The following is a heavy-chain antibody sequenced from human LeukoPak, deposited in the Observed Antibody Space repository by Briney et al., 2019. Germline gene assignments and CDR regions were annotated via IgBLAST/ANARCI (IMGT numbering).Heavy chain of an antibody. D-gene: IGHD6-13*01. V-gene: IGHV4-34*01. J-gene: IGHJ6*03. Sequence: SETLSLTCAVYGGSFSGYYWSWIRQPPGKGLEWIGEINHSGSTNYNPSLKSRVTISVDTSKNQFSLKLSSVTAADTAVYYCARLPRDPYSSSWYRYYYYYMDVWGKGTTVTVSS. CDR1: GGSFSGYY. CDR2: INHSGST. CDR3: ARLPRDPYSSSWYRYYYYYMDV.